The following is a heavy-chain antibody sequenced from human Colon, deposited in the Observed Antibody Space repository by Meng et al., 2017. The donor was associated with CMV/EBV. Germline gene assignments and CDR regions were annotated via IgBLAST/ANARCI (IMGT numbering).Heavy chain of an antibody. CDR2: AYYRSKWYL. CDR3: ARAYSSGYFDY. CDR1: GDSVSTYSAA. D-gene: IGHD1-26*01. Sequence: SQTPSLTCDISGDSVSTYSAAWHWIRQSPSRGLGWLVRAYYRSKWYLDYAVSVKSRIIISPDTSKNQFSLQLSSVTPEDTAIYYCARAYSSGYFDYWGQGTLVTVSS. V-gene: IGHV6-1*01. J-gene: IGHJ4*02.